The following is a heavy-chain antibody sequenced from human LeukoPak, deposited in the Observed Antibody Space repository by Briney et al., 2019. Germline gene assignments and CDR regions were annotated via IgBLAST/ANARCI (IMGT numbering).Heavy chain of an antibody. V-gene: IGHV3-33*01. CDR3: TGSSGDAFYFDY. J-gene: IGHJ4*01. Sequence: GGSLRLSCAASGFTFSSYGMHWVRQAPGKGLEWMAVIWYDGSNKYYADSVKGRFTISRDNSKNTLYLQMNSLRAEDTAVYYCTGSSGDAFYFDYWGQGTRVTVSS. CDR1: GFTFSSYG. CDR2: IWYDGSNK. D-gene: IGHD3-3*01.